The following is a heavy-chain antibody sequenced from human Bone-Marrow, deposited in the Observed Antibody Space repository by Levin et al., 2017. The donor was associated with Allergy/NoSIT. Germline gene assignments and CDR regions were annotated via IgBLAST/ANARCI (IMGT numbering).Heavy chain of an antibody. CDR3: TRGRENSIFGVVMNYYFEY. CDR2: ISADNGHT. J-gene: IGHJ4*02. Sequence: PWASVKVSCKASGYTFTNYGISWVRQAPGQGLEWMGWISADNGHTTYAQKVQGRVTMTTDTSTRTAYMELRSLRSDDTAVYYCTRGRENSIFGVVMNYYFEYWGQGTLVTVSS. CDR1: GYTFTNYG. D-gene: IGHD3-3*02. V-gene: IGHV1-18*01.